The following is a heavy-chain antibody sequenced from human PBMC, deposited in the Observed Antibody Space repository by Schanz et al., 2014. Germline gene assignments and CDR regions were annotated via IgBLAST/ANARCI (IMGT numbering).Heavy chain of an antibody. CDR3: AKGRFGELSAFDI. Sequence: VRLVESGGGVVQPGRSLRLSCAASGFTLSSYGMHWVRQAPGKGLEWVSAISGSGGSTYYADSVKGRFTISRDNSKNTLYLQMNSLRAEDTAVYYCAKGRFGELSAFDIWGQGTMXTVSP. J-gene: IGHJ3*02. CDR1: GFTLSSYG. V-gene: IGHV3-23*04. D-gene: IGHD3-10*01. CDR2: ISGSGGST.